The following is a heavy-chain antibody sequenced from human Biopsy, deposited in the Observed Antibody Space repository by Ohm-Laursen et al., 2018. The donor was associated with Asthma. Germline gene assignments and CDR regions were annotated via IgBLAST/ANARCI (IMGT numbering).Heavy chain of an antibody. CDR1: GGSISSGDYY. V-gene: IGHV4-30-4*01. D-gene: IGHD3-22*01. J-gene: IGHJ6*04. CDR2: IYSSGDT. Sequence: TLSFTCSVSGGSISSGDYYWSWIRQAPGKGLEWIAYIYSSGDTYYSPSLKSRVSISLDTSKNQFSLKLSSVTAADTAVYYCARSYYDSSPYYYYGMDVWGKGTTVTVSS. CDR3: ARSYYDSSPYYYYGMDV.